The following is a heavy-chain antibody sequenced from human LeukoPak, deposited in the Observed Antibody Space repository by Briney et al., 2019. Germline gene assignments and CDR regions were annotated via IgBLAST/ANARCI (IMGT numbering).Heavy chain of an antibody. V-gene: IGHV1-2*02. Sequence: ASVKVSCKASGYTFTGYYMHWVRQAPGQGLEWMGWINPNSGGTNYAQKFQGRVTMTRDTSTSTVDMELYSLRSEDAAVYYCARGFSSSAPFDYWGQGTLVTVSS. D-gene: IGHD6-13*01. CDR2: INPNSGGT. J-gene: IGHJ4*02. CDR1: GYTFTGYY. CDR3: ARGFSSSAPFDY.